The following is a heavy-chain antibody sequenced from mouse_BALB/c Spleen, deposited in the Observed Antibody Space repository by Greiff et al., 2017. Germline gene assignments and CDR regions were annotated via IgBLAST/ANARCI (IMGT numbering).Heavy chain of an antibody. J-gene: IGHJ2*01. CDR1: GFSLTDYG. CDR3: AKHMGYCGSRGDWFDY. CDR2: IWGGGST. D-gene: IGHD1-1*01. V-gene: IGHV2-6-5*01. Sequence: QVQLQQSGPGLVAPSQSLSITCTVSGFSLTDYGVSWIRQPPGKGLEWLGVIWGGGSTYYNSALKSRLSISKDNSKSQVFLKMNSLQTDDTAMYYCAKHMGYCGSRGDWFDYWGQGTTLTVSA.